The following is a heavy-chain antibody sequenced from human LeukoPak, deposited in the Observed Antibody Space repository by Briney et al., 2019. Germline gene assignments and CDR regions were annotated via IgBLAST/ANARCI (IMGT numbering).Heavy chain of an antibody. CDR2: IRYDGSNK. CDR3: ARDTDYDFWSGYYVSGGSSSFYYMDV. J-gene: IGHJ6*03. V-gene: IGHV3-30*02. D-gene: IGHD3-3*01. Sequence: GGSLRLSCAASGFTFSSYGMHWVRQAPGKGLEWVAFIRYDGSNKYYADSVKGRFTISRDNSKNTLYLQMNSLRAEDTAVYYCARDTDYDFWSGYYVSGGSSSFYYMDVWGKGTTVTVSS. CDR1: GFTFSSYG.